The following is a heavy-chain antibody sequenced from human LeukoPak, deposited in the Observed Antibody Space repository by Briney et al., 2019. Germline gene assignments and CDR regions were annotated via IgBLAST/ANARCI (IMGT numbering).Heavy chain of an antibody. V-gene: IGHV4-38-2*01. Sequence: SETLSLTCAVSGYSISSGYYWGWIRQPPGKGLEWIGSIYHSGSTYYNPSLKSRVTISVDTSKNQFSLKLSSVTAADTAVYYCASSGERAYYMDVWGKGTTVTVPS. CDR1: GYSISSGYY. CDR2: IYHSGST. CDR3: ASSGERAYYMDV. D-gene: IGHD1-1*01. J-gene: IGHJ6*03.